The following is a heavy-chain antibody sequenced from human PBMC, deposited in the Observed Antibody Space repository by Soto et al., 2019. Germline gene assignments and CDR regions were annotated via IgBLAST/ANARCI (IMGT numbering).Heavy chain of an antibody. CDR2: RNHSGST. CDR1: GGSFSGYY. Sequence: SETLSLTCAVYGGSFSGYYWSWIRQPPGTGLEWIGDRNHSGSTNSNPSLKSRVTISVDTSKNQFSLKLSSVTAADTAVYFCAREDFWSGRKSYYYYGMDVWGQGTTVTVCS. V-gene: IGHV4-34*01. D-gene: IGHD3-3*01. CDR3: AREDFWSGRKSYYYYGMDV. J-gene: IGHJ6*02.